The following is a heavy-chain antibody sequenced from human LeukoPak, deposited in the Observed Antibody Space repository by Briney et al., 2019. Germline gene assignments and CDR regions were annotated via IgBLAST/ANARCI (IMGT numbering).Heavy chain of an antibody. J-gene: IGHJ4*02. CDR1: GFTFSSYW. Sequence: GGSLRLSCAASGFTFSSYWMNWVRQAPGKGLEWVANIKQDGSEEYYVDSVKGRFTISRDNTKNSLYLQMNSLRAEDTAVYYCARDGDAYNFDFWGQGALVTVSS. CDR2: IKQDGSEE. CDR3: ARDGDAYNFDF. V-gene: IGHV3-7*01. D-gene: IGHD5-24*01.